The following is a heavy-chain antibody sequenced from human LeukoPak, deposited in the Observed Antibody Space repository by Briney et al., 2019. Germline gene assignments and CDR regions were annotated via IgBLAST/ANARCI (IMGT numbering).Heavy chain of an antibody. CDR3: ARGDYGYYSGIDH. V-gene: IGHV4-59*01. Sequence: SETLSLTRTVSGGSISSYYWSWIRQPPGKGLEWIGYIYYTGSTNYNPSLKSRVTISVDTSKNQFSLKLRSVTAADTAVYYCARGDYGYYSGIDHWGQGTLVTVSS. CDR2: IYYTGST. J-gene: IGHJ4*02. D-gene: IGHD3-22*01. CDR1: GGSISSYY.